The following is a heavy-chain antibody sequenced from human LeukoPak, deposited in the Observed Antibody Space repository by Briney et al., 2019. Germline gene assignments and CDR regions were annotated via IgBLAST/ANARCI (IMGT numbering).Heavy chain of an antibody. CDR1: GSTSSRNF. CDR3: ASGAGWESGY. D-gene: IGHD1-26*01. V-gene: IGHV3-7*01. CDR2: RDQDGSEK. J-gene: IGHJ4*02. Sequence: GGSLRLSCAVSGSTSSRNFMSWVRQTPEKGLEWVANRDQDGSEKNYVDSVKGRFTISRDNAKNSLFLQMNSLRAEDTAIYYCASGAGWESGYWGQGTLVTVSS.